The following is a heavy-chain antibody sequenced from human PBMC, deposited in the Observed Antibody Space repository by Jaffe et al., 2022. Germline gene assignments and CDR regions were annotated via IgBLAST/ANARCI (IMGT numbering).Heavy chain of an antibody. CDR1: GGSISSGSYY. CDR3: ARDGYSGYASGGWFDP. CDR2: IYTSGST. D-gene: IGHD5-12*01. J-gene: IGHJ5*02. V-gene: IGHV4-61*02. Sequence: QVQLQESGPGLVKPSQTLSLTCTVSGGSISSGSYYWSWIRQPAGKGLEWIGRIYTSGSTNYNPSLKSRVTISVDTSKNQFSLKLSSVTAADTAVYYCARDGYSGYASGGWFDPWGQGTLVTVSS.